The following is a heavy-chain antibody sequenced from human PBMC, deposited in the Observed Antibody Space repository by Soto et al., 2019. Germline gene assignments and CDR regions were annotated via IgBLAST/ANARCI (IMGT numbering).Heavy chain of an antibody. CDR3: VRGNMREMATTLSCKWFDP. D-gene: IGHD1-1*01. Sequence: QVQLVQSGAAVKKPGSSVKVSCKASGGTFNNHAINWVRQAPGQGLQWMGGIIPIFGTSNYAQRSQGRVKITADESTRTAYMELSSLGSDDTAGDYCVRGNMREMATTLSCKWFDPWGQGTLVTVSS. CDR1: GGTFNNHA. CDR2: IIPIFGTS. V-gene: IGHV1-69*01. J-gene: IGHJ5*02.